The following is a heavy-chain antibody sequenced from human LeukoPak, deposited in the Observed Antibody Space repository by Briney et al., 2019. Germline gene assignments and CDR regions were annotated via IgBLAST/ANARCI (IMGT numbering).Heavy chain of an antibody. Sequence: PSDTLSLTCTVSGGSLSSYYWSWIRQPAGKGLEWIGRIYTSGSTNYNPSLKSRVTMSVDTSKNQCSLKLSSVTAADTAVYYCARDHRYSDGPQDWGQGTLVTVSS. J-gene: IGHJ4*02. V-gene: IGHV4-4*07. CDR2: IYTSGST. CDR1: GGSLSSYY. CDR3: ARDHRYSDGPQD. D-gene: IGHD5-18*01.